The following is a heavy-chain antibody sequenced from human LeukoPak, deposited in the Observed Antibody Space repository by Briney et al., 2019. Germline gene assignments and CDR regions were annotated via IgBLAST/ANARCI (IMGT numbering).Heavy chain of an antibody. D-gene: IGHD4-17*01. CDR1: GFTFSSYW. J-gene: IGHJ4*02. CDR2: IKQDGSEK. Sequence: GGSLRLSCAASGFTFSSYWMSWVRQAPGKGLEWVANIKQDGSEKYYVDSVKGRFTNSRDNAKNSLYLQMNSLRAEDTAVYYCAREYSSGGDYAFDYWGQGNLVTVSS. V-gene: IGHV3-7*01. CDR3: AREYSSGGDYAFDY.